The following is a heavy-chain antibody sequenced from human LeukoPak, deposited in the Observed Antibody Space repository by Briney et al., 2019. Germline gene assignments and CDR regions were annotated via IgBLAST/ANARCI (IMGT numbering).Heavy chain of an antibody. CDR1: LDSTTSNF. J-gene: IGHJ4*02. V-gene: IGHV4-4*02. D-gene: IGHD1-14*01. Sequence: SETLSLTCTVSLDSTTSNFWSWVRQPPGKGLEWIGEIHRSGSPNYNPSLQSRVTISIDRSRNQIALELSSVTAADTAAYYCAREILGGFNPGAYWGQGTLVTVSS. CDR3: AREILGGFNPGAY. CDR2: IHRSGSP.